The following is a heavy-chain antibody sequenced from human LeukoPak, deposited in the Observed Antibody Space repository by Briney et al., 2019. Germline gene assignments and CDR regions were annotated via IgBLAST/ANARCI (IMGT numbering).Heavy chain of an antibody. J-gene: IGHJ4*02. CDR2: INAGNGNT. D-gene: IGHD6-19*01. Sequence: ASVKVSCKASGHTFTSYAMHWVRQAPGQRLEWMGWINAGNGNTKYSQKFQGRVTITRDTSASTAYMELSSLRSEDTAVYYCVRALNSSGWYDYWGQGTLVTASS. V-gene: IGHV1-3*01. CDR1: GHTFTSYA. CDR3: VRALNSSGWYDY.